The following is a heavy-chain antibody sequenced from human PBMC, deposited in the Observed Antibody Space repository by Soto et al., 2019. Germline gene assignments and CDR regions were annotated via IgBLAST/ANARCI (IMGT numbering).Heavy chain of an antibody. CDR3: ARTSAAGKYYYGMDV. V-gene: IGHV5-51*01. J-gene: IGHJ6*02. D-gene: IGHD6-13*01. CDR1: GYSFTSYW. CDR2: IYPGDSDT. Sequence: PGESLGISCKGAGYSFTSYWISWVRQMPGKGLEWMGIIYPGDSDTRYSPSFQGQVTISADKSISTAYLQWSSLKASDTAMYYCARTSAAGKYYYGMDVWGQGTTVTVSS.